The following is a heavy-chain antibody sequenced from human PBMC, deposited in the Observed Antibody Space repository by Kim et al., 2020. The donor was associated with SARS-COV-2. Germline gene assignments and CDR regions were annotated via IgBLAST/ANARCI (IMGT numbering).Heavy chain of an antibody. D-gene: IGHD2-8*01. V-gene: IGHV4-59*01. CDR2: IYYSGST. Sequence: SETLSLTCTVSGGSISSYYWSWIRQPPGKGLEWIGYIYYSGSTNYNPSLKSRVTISVDTSKNQFSLKLSSVTAADTAVYYCARLMGGQGAAFDIWGQGT. CDR1: GGSISSYY. CDR3: ARLMGGQGAAFDI. J-gene: IGHJ3*02.